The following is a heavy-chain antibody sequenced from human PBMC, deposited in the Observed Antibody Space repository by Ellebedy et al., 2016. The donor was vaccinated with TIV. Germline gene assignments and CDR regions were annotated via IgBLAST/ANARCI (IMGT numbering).Heavy chain of an antibody. CDR2: TYYSGST. Sequence: MPGGSLRLSCTVPGGSVSSVTNHWSSIRQPPGKGLESIGYTYYSGSTDYNPSLKTRVTISVDTSKNQFSLKLSTVTAADTAVYYCARGGGSGRHRGLLDYWGQGTLVTVSS. V-gene: IGHV4-61*01. CDR1: GGSVSSVTNH. CDR3: ARGGGSGRHRGLLDY. J-gene: IGHJ4*02. D-gene: IGHD3-10*01.